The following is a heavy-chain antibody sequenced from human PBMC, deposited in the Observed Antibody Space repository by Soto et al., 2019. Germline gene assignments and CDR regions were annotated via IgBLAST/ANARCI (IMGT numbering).Heavy chain of an antibody. V-gene: IGHV3-23*01. J-gene: IGHJ4*02. CDR1: GFTFSKYA. CDR3: ARRSSGWDFDS. Sequence: VQLLESGGGLVQPGGSLRLSCAAPGFTFSKYAMNWVRQAPGKGLEWVSVISGTGGSTYYAESVKGRFTISRDNSKNPLLLQMNSLRGEDTAVYYCARRSSGWDFDSWGQGTLVTVSS. CDR2: ISGTGGST. D-gene: IGHD6-19*01.